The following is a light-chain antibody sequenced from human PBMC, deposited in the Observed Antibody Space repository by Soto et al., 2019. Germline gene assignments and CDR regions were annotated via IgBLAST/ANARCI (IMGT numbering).Light chain of an antibody. CDR1: SSDVGGYND. J-gene: IGLJ2*01. V-gene: IGLV2-8*01. CDR3: SSYACSNTRG. CDR2: EVS. Sequence: QSVLTQPPSASGSPGQSVTISCTGTSSDVGGYNDFSWYQQHPDKAPKLMIYEVSHRPSGVPDRFSGSKSGNTASLTVSGLQAEDEADYYCSSYACSNTRGFGGGTKVTVL.